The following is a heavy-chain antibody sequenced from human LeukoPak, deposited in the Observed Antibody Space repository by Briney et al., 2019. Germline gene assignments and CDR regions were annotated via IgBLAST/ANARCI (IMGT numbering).Heavy chain of an antibody. D-gene: IGHD3-3*01. CDR3: ARDQDYDFWSGYYFDY. CDR2: ISAYNGNT. J-gene: IGHJ4*02. V-gene: IGHV1-18*01. Sequence: ASVKVSCKASGYTFTSYGISWVRQAPGQGLEWMGWISAYNGNTNYAQKLQGRVTMTTDTSTSTAYMELRSLRSDDTAVYYCARDQDYDFWSGYYFDYWGQGTLVTVS. CDR1: GYTFTSYG.